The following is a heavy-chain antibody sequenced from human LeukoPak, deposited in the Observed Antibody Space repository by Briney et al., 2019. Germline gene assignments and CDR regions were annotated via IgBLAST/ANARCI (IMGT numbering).Heavy chain of an antibody. D-gene: IGHD5-12*01. J-gene: IGHJ6*02. Sequence: GGSLRLSCAASGFTFSSYAMSWVRQAPGKGLEWVSAISGSGGSTYYADSVKGRFTISRDNSKNTLYLQMNSLRAEDTAVYYCAKGLTQQRGYSGYDSAPYYYYGMDVWGQGTTVAVSS. CDR3: AKGLTQQRGYSGYDSAPYYYYGMDV. CDR1: GFTFSSYA. V-gene: IGHV3-23*01. CDR2: ISGSGGST.